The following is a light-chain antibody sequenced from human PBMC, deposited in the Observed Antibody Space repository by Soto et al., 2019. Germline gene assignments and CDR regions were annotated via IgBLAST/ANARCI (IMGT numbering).Light chain of an antibody. CDR2: GAS. J-gene: IGKJ2*01. CDR1: QSVSSSY. CDR3: QQYGSSPYI. Sequence: EIVLTQSPGTLSLSPGERATLSCRASQSVSSSYLAWYQQKPGQAPRLLIYGASSRATGIPDRFSGSGSGTDFTLTISRLEPEDFAVYYCQQYGSSPYIFGLGTKLEIK. V-gene: IGKV3-20*01.